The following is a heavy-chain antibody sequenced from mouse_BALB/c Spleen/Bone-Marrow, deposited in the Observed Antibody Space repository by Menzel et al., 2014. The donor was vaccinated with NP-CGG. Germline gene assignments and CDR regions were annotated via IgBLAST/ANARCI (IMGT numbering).Heavy chain of an antibody. Sequence: LVESGPELVWPWPSVKLSCPSPGSAFTTYWMNWVMQWPGWGIEGIGQIYPGNGIADYNGQFKDKATLTADTSCRTAYMNLSSLTSEDSAVYVGSRGGNCGTYGGQGALVAVAA. CDR2: IYPGNGIA. D-gene: IGHD2-1*01. J-gene: IGHJ3*01. V-gene: IGHV1-80*01. CDR1: GSAFTTYW. CDR3: SRGGNCGTY.